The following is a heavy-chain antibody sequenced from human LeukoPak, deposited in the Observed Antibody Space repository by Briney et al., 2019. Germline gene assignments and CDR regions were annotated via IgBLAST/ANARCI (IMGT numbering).Heavy chain of an antibody. J-gene: IGHJ4*02. CDR2: ISSSSSYI. V-gene: IGHV3-21*01. D-gene: IGHD6-13*01. CDR3: ARGLMIAAAGTVDY. CDR1: GFTFSSYS. Sequence: RGSLRLSCAASGFTFSSYSMNWVRQAPGKGLEWVSSISSSSSYIYYADSVKGRFTISRDNAKNSLYLQMNSLRAEDTAVYYCARGLMIAAAGTVDYWGQGALVTVSS.